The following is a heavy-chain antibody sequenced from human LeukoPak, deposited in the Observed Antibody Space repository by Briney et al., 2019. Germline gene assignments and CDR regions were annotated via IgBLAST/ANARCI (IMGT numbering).Heavy chain of an antibody. CDR1: GYTFTSYY. CDR3: AGISGYSYGPRFDYFDY. CDR2: INPSGGST. J-gene: IGHJ4*02. D-gene: IGHD5-18*01. V-gene: IGHV1-46*01. Sequence: ASVKVSCKASGYTFTSYYMHWVRQAPGQGLEWMGIINPSGGSTSYAQKVQGRVTITTDTSTNTAYMELRSLRSDDTAVYYCAGISGYSYGPRFDYFDYWGQGTLVTVSS.